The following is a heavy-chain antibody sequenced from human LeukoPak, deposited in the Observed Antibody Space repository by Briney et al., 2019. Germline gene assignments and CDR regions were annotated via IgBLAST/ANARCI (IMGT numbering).Heavy chain of an antibody. V-gene: IGHV7-4-1*02. CDR2: INTNTGNP. CDR3: ARNLPGGGFDP. D-gene: IGHD2-21*01. Sequence: ASVKVSCKASGYTFTSYVMNWVRQAPGQGLEWMGWINTNTGNPTYAQGFTGRFVFSLDTSVSTAYLQISSLKTEDTAVYYCARNLPGGGFDPWGQGTLATVSS. J-gene: IGHJ5*02. CDR1: GYTFTSYV.